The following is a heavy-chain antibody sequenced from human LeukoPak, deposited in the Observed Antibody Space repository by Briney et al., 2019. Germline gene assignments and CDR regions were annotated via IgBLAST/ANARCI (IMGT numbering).Heavy chain of an antibody. CDR3: AKGRYYYDSSDAFDI. Sequence: QPGGSLRLSCAAAGFTFSSYAMSWVRQAPGKGLEWVSAISGSGGSTYYADSVKGRFTISRDNSKNTLFLQMNSLRAEDTAVYYCAKGRYYYDSSDAFDIWGQGTMVTVSS. D-gene: IGHD3-22*01. CDR2: ISGSGGST. V-gene: IGHV3-23*01. J-gene: IGHJ3*02. CDR1: GFTFSSYA.